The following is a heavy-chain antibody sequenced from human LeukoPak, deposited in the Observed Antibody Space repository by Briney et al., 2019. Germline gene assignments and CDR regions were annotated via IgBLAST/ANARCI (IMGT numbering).Heavy chain of an antibody. CDR2: INRDGSTT. CDR3: ARGNYYGMDV. D-gene: IGHD2/OR15-2a*01. CDR1: ESTFSKFW. V-gene: IGHV3-74*03. J-gene: IGHJ6*02. Sequence: EGSLRLSCAASESTFSKFWMHWVRQAPGKGLVWVSGINRDGSTTTYADSVKGRFTVARDNAKNTLYLQMNSLRAEDTAVYYCARGNYYGMDVWGQGTTVTVSS.